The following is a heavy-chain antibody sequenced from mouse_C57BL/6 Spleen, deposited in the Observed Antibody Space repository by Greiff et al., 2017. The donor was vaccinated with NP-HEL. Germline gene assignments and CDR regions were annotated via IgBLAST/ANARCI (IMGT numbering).Heavy chain of an antibody. V-gene: IGHV3-6*01. CDR2: ISYDGSN. CDR1: GYSITSGYY. Sequence: DVKLQESGPGLVKPSQSLSLTCSVTGYSITSGYYWNWIRQFPGNKLEWMGYISYDGSNNYNPSLKNRISITRDTSKNQFFLKLHSVTTEDTATYYCARGRGSTMVTTEGANFDVWGTGTTVTVSS. J-gene: IGHJ1*03. D-gene: IGHD2-2*01. CDR3: ARGRGSTMVTTEGANFDV.